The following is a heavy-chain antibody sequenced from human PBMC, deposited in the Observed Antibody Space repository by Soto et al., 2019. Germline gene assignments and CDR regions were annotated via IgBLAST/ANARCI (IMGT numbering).Heavy chain of an antibody. J-gene: IGHJ4*02. CDR2: ISSSSSYI. CDR1: GFTFSSYS. CDR3: ARAEIAAAGIRTYYFDY. Sequence: PGESLKISCAASGFTFSSYSMNWVRQAPGKGLEWVSSISSSSSYIYYADSVKGRFTISRDNAKNSLYLQMNSLRAEDTAVYYCARAEIAAAGIRTYYFDYWGQGTLVTVSS. V-gene: IGHV3-21*01. D-gene: IGHD6-13*01.